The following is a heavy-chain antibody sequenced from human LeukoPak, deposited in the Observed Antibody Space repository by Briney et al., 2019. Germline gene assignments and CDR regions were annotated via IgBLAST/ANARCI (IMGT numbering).Heavy chain of an antibody. CDR1: GFTFGDYA. CDR3: TRERNYDSSGYYYDGAFDI. Sequence: GGSLRLSCTASGFTFGDYAMNWVRQSPGKGLEWVGFIRKKAYGGTTEYAASVKGRFTISRDGSKSIAYLQMNSLKTEDTAVYYCTRERNYDSSGYYYDGAFDIWGQGTRVTVSS. V-gene: IGHV3-49*04. J-gene: IGHJ3*02. CDR2: IRKKAYGGTT. D-gene: IGHD3-22*01.